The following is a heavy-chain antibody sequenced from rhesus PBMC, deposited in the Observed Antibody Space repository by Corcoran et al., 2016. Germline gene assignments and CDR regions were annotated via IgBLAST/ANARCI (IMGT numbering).Heavy chain of an antibody. CDR3: AKRGLYYSNTYYFDY. D-gene: IGHD2-15*01. J-gene: IGHJ4*01. CDR2: ISYSGGT. V-gene: IGHV4-122*02. CDR1: GGPISSSYYY. Sequence: QVQLQESGPGLVKASETLPLTCAVPGGPISSSYYYWSWIRQAPGKALEWIGYISYSGGTSYNPSLKRRITISRDTSRNHFSLNLNSVTAADTAVYYCAKRGLYYSNTYYFDYWGQGVLVTVSS.